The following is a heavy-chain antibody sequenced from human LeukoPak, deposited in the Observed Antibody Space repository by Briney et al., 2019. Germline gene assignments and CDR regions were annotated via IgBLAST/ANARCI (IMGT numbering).Heavy chain of an antibody. D-gene: IGHD7-27*01. CDR2: VSPSGDIT. V-gene: IGHV3-23*01. CDR3: AKDIDWGRFDV. J-gene: IGHJ2*01. Sequence: GGFLRLSCAASGFTFSSHGMDWVRQAPGMGLEWVSGVSPSGDITYYADSVKGRFAISRDNSRNTVYFQLNSLRADDTAVYYCAKDIDWGRFDVWGRGTLVTVSS. CDR1: GFTFSSHG.